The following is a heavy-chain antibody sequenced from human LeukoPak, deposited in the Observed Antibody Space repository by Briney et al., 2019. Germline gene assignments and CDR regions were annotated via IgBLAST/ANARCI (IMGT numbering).Heavy chain of an antibody. D-gene: IGHD6-13*01. CDR3: ATGLRIAAAGRYNWFDP. CDR2: IRNDGSNK. Sequence: PGGSLRLSCAASGFTFSSYGMHWVRQAPGKGLEWVSFIRNDGSNKYYADSVKGRFTISRDNSKNTLYLQVNSLRAEDTAVYYCATGLRIAAAGRYNWFDPWGQGTLVTVSS. CDR1: GFTFSSYG. V-gene: IGHV3-30*02. J-gene: IGHJ5*02.